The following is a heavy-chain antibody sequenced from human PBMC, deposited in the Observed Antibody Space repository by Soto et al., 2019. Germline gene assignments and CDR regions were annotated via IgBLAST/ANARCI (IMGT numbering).Heavy chain of an antibody. Sequence: VQLLESGGGLVQPGGSLRLSCAASGFTFSSYAMSWVRQAPGKGLEWVSAISGSGGSTYYADSVKGRFTISRDNSKNPLYLQMNSLSAEDTAVYYCAKSPAGYIVGAYFDYWGQGSLVTVSS. D-gene: IGHD1-26*01. V-gene: IGHV3-23*01. J-gene: IGHJ4*02. CDR2: ISGSGGST. CDR3: AKSPAGYIVGAYFDY. CDR1: GFTFSSYA.